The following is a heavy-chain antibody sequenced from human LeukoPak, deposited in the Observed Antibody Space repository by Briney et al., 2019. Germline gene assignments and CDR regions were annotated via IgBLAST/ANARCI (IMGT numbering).Heavy chain of an antibody. D-gene: IGHD2-15*01. V-gene: IGHV1-2*02. Sequence: ASVKVSCKASGYTFTGYYMHWVRQAPGQGLGWMGWINPNSGGTNYAQKFQGRVTMTRDTSISTAYMELSRLRSDDTAVYYCARGVVVVAATTRGAFDIWGQGTMVTVSS. CDR2: INPNSGGT. J-gene: IGHJ3*02. CDR3: ARGVVVVAATTRGAFDI. CDR1: GYTFTGYY.